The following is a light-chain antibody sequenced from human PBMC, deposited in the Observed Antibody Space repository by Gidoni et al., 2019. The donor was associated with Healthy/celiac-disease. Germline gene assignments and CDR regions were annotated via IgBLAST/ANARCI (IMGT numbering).Light chain of an antibody. J-gene: IGKJ5*01. CDR3: QQRNSYPLT. V-gene: IGKV1-9*01. CDR2: AAS. Sequence: QSTQPPSSLSSSVGDRVTITCRGSQGISSYLSWYQQKPGKAPKLLIYAASTLQSGVPSRFSGSGSGTDFTLTISSLHPEDFATYYCQQRNSYPLTVXQXTRLEIK. CDR1: QGISSY.